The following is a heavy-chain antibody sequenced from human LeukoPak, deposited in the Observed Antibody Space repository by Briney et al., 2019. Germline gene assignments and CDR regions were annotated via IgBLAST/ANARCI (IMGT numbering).Heavy chain of an antibody. CDR3: ARARTGYSHLDY. J-gene: IGHJ4*02. Sequence: SETLSLTCTVSGGSISSYYWSWNRQSPGKGLEWIGYIYYSGTTNYNPSLQSRVIISVDTSKNQFSLKLSSVTAADTAVYYCARARTGYSHLDYWGQGTLVTVSS. D-gene: IGHD3/OR15-3a*01. CDR2: IYYSGTT. CDR1: GGSISSYY. V-gene: IGHV4-59*01.